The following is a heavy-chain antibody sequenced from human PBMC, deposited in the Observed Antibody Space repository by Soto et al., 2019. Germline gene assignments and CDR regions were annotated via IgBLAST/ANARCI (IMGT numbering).Heavy chain of an antibody. CDR3: AKDYYGSGSYRYYYYGMDV. D-gene: IGHD3-10*01. CDR1: GFTFSSYG. CDR2: ISYDGSNK. Sequence: PGGSLRLSCAASGFTFSSYGMHWVRQAPGKGLEWVAVISYDGSNKYYADSVKGRFTISRDNSKNTLYLQMNSLRAEDTAVYYCAKDYYGSGSYRYYYYGMDVWGQGTTVTVSS. J-gene: IGHJ6*02. V-gene: IGHV3-30*18.